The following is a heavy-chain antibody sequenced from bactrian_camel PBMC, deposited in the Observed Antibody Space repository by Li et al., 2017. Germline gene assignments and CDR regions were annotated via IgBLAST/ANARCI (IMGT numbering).Heavy chain of an antibody. Sequence: HVQLVESGGATVEAGGSLRLSCTSNVYTSGFWCMGWFRHGPGQEGVATIDRDGVSTYADAVKGRFTISQDSANHDTAKHDNANYSVNLQMNSLKPEDTGKYYCAADSGNCFGIPQMLESAYDYWGQGTQVTVS. V-gene: IGHV3S53*01. CDR1: VYTSGFWC. D-gene: IGHD1*01. CDR3: AADSGNCFGIPQMLESAYDY. CDR2: IDRDGVS. J-gene: IGHJ4*01.